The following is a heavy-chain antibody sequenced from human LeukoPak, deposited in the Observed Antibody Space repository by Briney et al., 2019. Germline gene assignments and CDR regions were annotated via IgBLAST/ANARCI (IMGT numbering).Heavy chain of an antibody. J-gene: IGHJ6*03. V-gene: IGHV4-4*02. D-gene: IGHD6-19*01. Sequence: PSETLSLTCAVSGGSISSSNWWSWVRQPPGKGLEWIGEIYHSGSTNYNPSLKSRVTISVDKSKNQFSLKLSSVTAADTAVYYCASGRANSSGWYGYYYYYMDVWGKGTTVTISS. CDR3: ASGRANSSGWYGYYYYYMDV. CDR1: GGSISSSNW. CDR2: IYHSGST.